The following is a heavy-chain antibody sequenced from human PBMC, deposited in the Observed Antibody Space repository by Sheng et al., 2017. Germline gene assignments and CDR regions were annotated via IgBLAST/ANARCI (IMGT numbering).Heavy chain of an antibody. CDR1: GFTFSNYA. Sequence: EVQLVESGGDLVQPGGSLRLSCAASGFTFSNYAMSWVRQAPGKGLEWVCIISRSGATTYYADSVKGRFTISRDNSKNTLYLQMNSLRAEDTAVYYCAKDLGTGYCSGGICYYFDYWGQGTLVTVSS. CDR2: ISRSGATT. D-gene: IGHD2-15*01. V-gene: IGHV3-23*04. CDR3: AKDLGTGYCSGGICYYFDY. J-gene: IGHJ4*02.